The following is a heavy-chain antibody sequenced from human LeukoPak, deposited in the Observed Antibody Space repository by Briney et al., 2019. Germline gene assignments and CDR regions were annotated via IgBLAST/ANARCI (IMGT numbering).Heavy chain of an antibody. Sequence: GGSLRLSCAVSGFTFSSYSMNWVRQAPGKGLEWVSSISSSSSYIYYADSVKGRFTISRDNAKNSLYLQMNSLRAEDTAVYYCARSGGDYFDHWGQGTLVTVSS. CDR2: ISSSSSYI. V-gene: IGHV3-21*01. D-gene: IGHD2-15*01. CDR3: ARSGGDYFDH. J-gene: IGHJ4*02. CDR1: GFTFSSYS.